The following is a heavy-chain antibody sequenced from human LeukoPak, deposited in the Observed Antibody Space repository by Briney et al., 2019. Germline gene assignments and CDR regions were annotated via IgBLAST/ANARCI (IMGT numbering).Heavy chain of an antibody. D-gene: IGHD6-13*01. J-gene: IGHJ3*02. CDR3: ARSSSWRPNDAFDI. CDR2: ISYDGSNK. Sequence: GVSLRLSCAASGFTFSSYAMHWVRQTPGKGLEWVAVISYDGSNKYYADSVKGRFTISRDNSKNTLYLQMNSLRAEDTAVYYCARSSSWRPNDAFDIWGQGTMVTVSS. V-gene: IGHV3-30*04. CDR1: GFTFSSYA.